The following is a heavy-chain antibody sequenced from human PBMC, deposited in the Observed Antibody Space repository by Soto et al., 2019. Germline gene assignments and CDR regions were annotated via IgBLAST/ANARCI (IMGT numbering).Heavy chain of an antibody. CDR2: ISGSGGST. CDR1: GFTFSSYG. V-gene: IGHV3-23*01. J-gene: IGHJ4*02. CDR3: AKYASSSWFLFDF. D-gene: IGHD6-13*01. Sequence: AGSLRLSCAASGFTFSSYGMSWVRQAPGKGLEWVSSISGSGGSTYYADSVKGRFTISRDNSENTLYLQMNSLRAEDTALYYCAKYASSSWFLFDFWGQGTLVTVSS.